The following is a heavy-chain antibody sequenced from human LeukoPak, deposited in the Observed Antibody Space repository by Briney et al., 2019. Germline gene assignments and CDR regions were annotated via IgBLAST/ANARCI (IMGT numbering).Heavy chain of an antibody. V-gene: IGHV1-69*13. J-gene: IGHJ6*04. Sequence: SVKVSCKASGGTFSSYAISWVRQAPGQGLEWMGGIIPIFGTANYAQKFQGRVTITADESTSTAYMELSSLRSEDTAVYYCASPTMTTSYYYGMDVWGKGTTVTVSS. CDR1: GGTFSSYA. CDR3: ASPTMTTSYYYGMDV. D-gene: IGHD4-17*01. CDR2: IIPIFGTA.